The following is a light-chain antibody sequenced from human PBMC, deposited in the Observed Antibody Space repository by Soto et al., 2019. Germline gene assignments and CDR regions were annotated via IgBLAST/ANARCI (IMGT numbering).Light chain of an antibody. Sequence: VRTQAPLDLPVTLGQRASISCLCSQSLVYSDGNTYLNWFQQTPGQSPRRLISKVSNRDSGVPDRFSGNASATDFTPKISRLEADDVGFDDCMQPLQPWTVGQGTKGDIK. CDR1: QSLVYSDGNTY. CDR2: KVS. CDR3: MQPLQPWT. J-gene: IGKJ1*01. V-gene: IGKV2-30*01.